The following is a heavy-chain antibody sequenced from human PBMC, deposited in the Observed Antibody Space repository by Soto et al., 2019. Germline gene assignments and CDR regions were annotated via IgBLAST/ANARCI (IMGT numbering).Heavy chain of an antibody. CDR3: ARSGPSFGVVILNYFDY. CDR2: IWYDGSNK. J-gene: IGHJ4*02. D-gene: IGHD3-3*01. CDR1: GFPFSSYG. V-gene: IGHV3-33*01. Sequence: PGGSQRLSSPSSGFPFSSYGMHWVSQAPGKGLEWVAVIWYDGSNKYYADSVKGRFTISRDNSKNTLYLQMNSLRAEDTAVYYCARSGPSFGVVILNYFDYWGQGTLVTVSS.